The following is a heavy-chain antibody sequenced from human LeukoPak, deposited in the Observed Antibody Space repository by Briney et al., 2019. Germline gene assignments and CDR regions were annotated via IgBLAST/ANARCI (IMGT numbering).Heavy chain of an antibody. D-gene: IGHD3-9*01. CDR3: AKGGPYDILTGPNSWFDP. V-gene: IGHV3-9*01. J-gene: IGHJ5*02. Sequence: PRGSLRLSCAASGFTFDDYAMHWVRQAPGKGLEWVSGISWNSGSIGYADSVKGRFTISRDNAKNSLYLQMNSLRAEDTALYYCAKGGPYDILTGPNSWFDPWGQGTLVTVSS. CDR1: GFTFDDYA. CDR2: ISWNSGSI.